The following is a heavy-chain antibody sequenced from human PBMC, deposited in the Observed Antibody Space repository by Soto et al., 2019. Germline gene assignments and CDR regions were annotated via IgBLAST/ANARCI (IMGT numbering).Heavy chain of an antibody. J-gene: IGHJ3*02. Sequence: EVQLLESGGGLVQPGGSLRLSCAASGFTFSSYAMSWVRQAPGKGLEWVSAISGSGGSTYYADSVKGRFTISRDNSKNTRYLQMNSLRAEDTAVYYCAKPARGLWERRTAAFDIWGQGTMVTVSS. V-gene: IGHV3-23*01. D-gene: IGHD3-10*01. CDR2: ISGSGGST. CDR3: AKPARGLWERRTAAFDI. CDR1: GFTFSSYA.